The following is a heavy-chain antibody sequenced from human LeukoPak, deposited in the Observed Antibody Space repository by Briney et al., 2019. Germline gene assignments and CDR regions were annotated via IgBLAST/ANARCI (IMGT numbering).Heavy chain of an antibody. Sequence: GGSLRLSCAASGFTFSSYSMNWVPHAPGKGLEWGSYISSSSSAIYYADSVKGRFTISRDNAKNSLYLQMNSLRGHDTAVYYCARVGRATAHFDYWGQGTLVTVSS. D-gene: IGHD1-26*01. J-gene: IGHJ4*02. V-gene: IGHV3-48*01. CDR2: ISSSSSAI. CDR3: ARVGRATAHFDY. CDR1: GFTFSSYS.